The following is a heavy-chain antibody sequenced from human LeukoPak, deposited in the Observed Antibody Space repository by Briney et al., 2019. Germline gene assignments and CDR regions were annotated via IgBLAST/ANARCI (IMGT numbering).Heavy chain of an antibody. D-gene: IGHD3-3*01. Sequence: ASVKVSCKASGYTFTGYYMHWVRQAPGQGLEWMGWINPNSGGTNYAQKFQGRVTMTRDTSISTAYMELSRLRSDDTAVYYCARGEYYDFWSGYPYYFDYWGQGTLVTVSS. CDR1: GYTFTGYY. J-gene: IGHJ4*02. CDR3: ARGEYYDFWSGYPYYFDY. CDR2: INPNSGGT. V-gene: IGHV1-2*02.